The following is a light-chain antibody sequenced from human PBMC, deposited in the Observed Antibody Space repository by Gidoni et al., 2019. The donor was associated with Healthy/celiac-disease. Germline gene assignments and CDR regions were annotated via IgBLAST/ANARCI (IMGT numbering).Light chain of an antibody. V-gene: IGKV3-15*01. CDR1: QSVSSN. Sequence: EIVMAHSPATLSVTPGERATLSCRASQSVSSNLAWYQQQPGQAPRLLIYGASTRATGITARFSGSGSGTEFTLTISSLQSEDFAVYYCQQYNNCPPVTFGGXTKVEIK. CDR3: QQYNNCPPVT. CDR2: GAS. J-gene: IGKJ4*01.